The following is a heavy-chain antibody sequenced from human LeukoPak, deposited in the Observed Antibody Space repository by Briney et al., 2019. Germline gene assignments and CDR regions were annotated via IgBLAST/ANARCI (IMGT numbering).Heavy chain of an antibody. D-gene: IGHD1-26*01. V-gene: IGHV3-7*01. CDR2: INEDGNEK. CDR3: VRELVVGPAEYFQS. Sequence: GGALRLSCVASGFRFRSYWMAWIRHAPGRGVEGVANINEDGNEKYYMDSVRGRFIISRDNARNSLFLQMNSLRGEDTGVYYCVRELVVGPAEYFQSWGQGTLVAVSS. CDR1: GFRFRSYW. J-gene: IGHJ1*01.